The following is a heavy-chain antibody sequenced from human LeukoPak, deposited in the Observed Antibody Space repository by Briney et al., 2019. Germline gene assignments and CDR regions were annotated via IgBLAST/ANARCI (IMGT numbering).Heavy chain of an antibody. CDR2: VDGGGTGT. CDR3: TTTFEF. CDR1: GLTFSTFA. V-gene: IGHV3-74*01. J-gene: IGHJ4*02. D-gene: IGHD2/OR15-2a*01. Sequence: GVSLRLSCAASGLTFSTFAMSWVRQAPGKGLVWVSRVDGGGTGTSYADSVKGRFTISRDNAKNTVYLQMNSLRAEDTAVYYCTTTFEFWGQGTLVTVSS.